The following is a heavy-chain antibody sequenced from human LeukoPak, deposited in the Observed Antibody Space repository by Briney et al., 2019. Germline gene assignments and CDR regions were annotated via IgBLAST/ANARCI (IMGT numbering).Heavy chain of an antibody. J-gene: IGHJ4*02. Sequence: GASVKVSCKASGGTFSSYAISWVRQAPGQGLEWMGGIIPIFGTANYAQKFQGRVTITADESTSTAYMELSSLRSEDTAVCYCARGRPITMVRGAKIIDYWGQGTLVTVSS. CDR1: GGTFSSYA. CDR3: ARGRPITMVRGAKIIDY. V-gene: IGHV1-69*13. D-gene: IGHD3-10*01. CDR2: IIPIFGTA.